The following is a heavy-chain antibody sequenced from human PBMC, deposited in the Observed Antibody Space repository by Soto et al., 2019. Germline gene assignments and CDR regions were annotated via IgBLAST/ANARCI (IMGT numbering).Heavy chain of an antibody. D-gene: IGHD3-22*01. J-gene: IGHJ6*02. CDR3: ARGPSTYDSSGYDYGMDV. CDR1: GFTFSSYS. V-gene: IGHV3-48*02. Sequence: EVQLVESGGGLVQPGGSLRLSCAASGFTFSSYSMNWVRQAPGKGLAWVSYISSSSSTIYYADSVKGRFTSSRDNAKNSLYLQMTSLRDEDTAVYYCARGPSTYDSSGYDYGMDVWGQGTTVTVSS. CDR2: ISSSSSTI.